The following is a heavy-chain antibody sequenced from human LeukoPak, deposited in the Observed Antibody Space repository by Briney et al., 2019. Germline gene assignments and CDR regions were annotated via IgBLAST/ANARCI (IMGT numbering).Heavy chain of an antibody. CDR1: GFTFSIYA. CDR2: ISSSGGTT. CDR3: AKDYGYSSSWYDY. D-gene: IGHD6-13*01. V-gene: IGHV3-23*01. Sequence: PGGSLRLSCAASGFTFSIYAMGWVRQAPGKGLEWVAAISSSGGTTYYADSMRGRFTISRDNAKKTLYLQMNSLRAEDTALYYCAKDYGYSSSWYDYWGQGTLVTVSS. J-gene: IGHJ4*02.